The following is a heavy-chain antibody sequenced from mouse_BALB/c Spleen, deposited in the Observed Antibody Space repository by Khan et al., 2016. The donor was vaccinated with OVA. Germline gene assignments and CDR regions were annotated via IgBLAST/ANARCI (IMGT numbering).Heavy chain of an antibody. D-gene: IGHD3-3*01. Sequence: VQLQQSGPELMKPGASVNISCKASGYSFTSYYIHWVKQSHGKSLEWIGYIDPFNGGTDYNQKFKGKATLTVDKSSNTAYMHLSSLTSEDSAVYYWARGTFDYWGQGTVITVSA. V-gene: IGHV1S135*01. J-gene: IGHJ3*01. CDR3: ARGTFDY. CDR1: GYSFTSYY. CDR2: IDPFNGGT.